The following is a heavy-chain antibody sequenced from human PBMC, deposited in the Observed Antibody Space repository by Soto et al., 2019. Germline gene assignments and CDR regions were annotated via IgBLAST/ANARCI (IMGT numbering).Heavy chain of an antibody. D-gene: IGHD6-13*01. CDR2: ISGSGGST. CDR3: AKWAIAAAGKTIDY. CDR1: GFTFSSYS. J-gene: IGHJ4*02. V-gene: IGHV3-23*01. Sequence: GGSLTHSCAASGFTFSSYSMSWVRPAPGKGLEWVSAISGSGGSTYYADSVKGRFTISRDNSKNTLYLQMNSLRAEDTAVYYCAKWAIAAAGKTIDYWGQGTLVTVSS.